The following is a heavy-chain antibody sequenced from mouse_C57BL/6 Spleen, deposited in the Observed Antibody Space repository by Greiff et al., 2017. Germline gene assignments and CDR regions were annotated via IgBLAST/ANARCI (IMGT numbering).Heavy chain of an antibody. CDR1: GYAFSSSW. D-gene: IGHD1-1*01. V-gene: IGHV1-82*01. J-gene: IGHJ3*01. CDR3: AREVVEGTWCAY. CDR2: IYPGDGDT. Sequence: VQLQQSGPELVKPGASVKISCKASGYAFSSSWMNWVKQRPGKGLEWIGRIYPGDGDTNYNGKFKGKATLAADKSASTAYMQLSSLTSEDSAVYVCAREVVEGTWCAYWGPGTLVTVSA.